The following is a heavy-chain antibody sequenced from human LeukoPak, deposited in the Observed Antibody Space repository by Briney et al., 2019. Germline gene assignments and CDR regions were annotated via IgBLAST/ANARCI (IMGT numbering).Heavy chain of an antibody. J-gene: IGHJ4*02. V-gene: IGHV3-21*04. D-gene: IGHD3-22*01. Sequence: GGSLRLSCAASGFTFSSYIMNWVRQAPGKGLEWVSSISSSSSYIYYADSVKGRFTISRDNAKNSLYLQMNSLRAEDTAVYYCARYRTYYYDSSGYFDYWGKRTLVTVSS. CDR2: ISSSSSYI. CDR1: GFTFSSYI. CDR3: ARYRTYYYDSSGYFDY.